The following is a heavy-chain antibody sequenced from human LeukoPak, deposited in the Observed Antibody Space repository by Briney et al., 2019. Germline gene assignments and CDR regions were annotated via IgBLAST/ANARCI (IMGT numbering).Heavy chain of an antibody. Sequence: PGGSLRLSCAASGFTFSDYYMSWIRQAPGKGLEWVSYISSSGSTIYYADSVKGRFTISRDNAKNSLYLQMNSLRAEDTAVYYCARTRAYYDFWSGYPSPHYFDDWGQGTLVTVSS. J-gene: IGHJ4*02. V-gene: IGHV3-11*01. CDR3: ARTRAYYDFWSGYPSPHYFDD. CDR1: GFTFSDYY. D-gene: IGHD3-3*01. CDR2: ISSSGSTI.